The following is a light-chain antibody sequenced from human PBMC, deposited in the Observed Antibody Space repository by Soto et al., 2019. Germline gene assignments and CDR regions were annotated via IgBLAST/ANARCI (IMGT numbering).Light chain of an antibody. CDR1: SPNIGSNT. V-gene: IGLV1-44*01. CDR2: SNN. J-gene: IGLJ3*02. CDR3: AAWDDSLNGSWV. Sequence: QSVLTQPPSASGTPGQRVTISCSGSSPNIGSNTVNWYQQLPGTAPKLLIYSNNQRPSGVPDRFSGSKSGTSASLAISGLQSEDEADYYCAAWDDSLNGSWVFGGGTKVTVL.